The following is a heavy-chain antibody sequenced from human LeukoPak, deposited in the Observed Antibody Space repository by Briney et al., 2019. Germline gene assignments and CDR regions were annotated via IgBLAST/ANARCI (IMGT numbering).Heavy chain of an antibody. D-gene: IGHD1-1*01. J-gene: IGHJ6*03. CDR3: ARGRVSSSTWYSTYYYYFYMDV. CDR1: DDSITIYY. CDR2: ADHTGST. V-gene: IGHV4-59*01. Sequence: SETLSLTCSVSDDSITIYYWTWIRQPPGKGLEWIGYADHTGSTNFNPSLNGRVSISRDTTKNLFSLRLRSVTAADTAVYFCARGRVSSSTWYSTYYYYFYMDVWGKGTTVTVSS.